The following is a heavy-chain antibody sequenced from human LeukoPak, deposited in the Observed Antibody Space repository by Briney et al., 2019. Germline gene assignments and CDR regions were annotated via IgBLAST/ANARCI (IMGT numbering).Heavy chain of an antibody. V-gene: IGHV3-23*01. CDR1: GFIFDNYV. CDR2: ISGSGSST. CDR3: ARSRKQQLVQNYFDS. J-gene: IGHJ4*02. Sequence: GGSLRLPCAASGFIFDNYVLTWVRQTPEKGLEWVAGISGSGSSTNYADAVKGRFTISRDNSKDTVYLQLSSLNSVDTAVYYCARSRKQQLVQNYFDSWGQGTLVTVSS. D-gene: IGHD6-13*01.